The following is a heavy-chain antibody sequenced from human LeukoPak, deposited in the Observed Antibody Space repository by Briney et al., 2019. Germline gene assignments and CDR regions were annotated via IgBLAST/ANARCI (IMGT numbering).Heavy chain of an antibody. CDR1: GGSISSGDYY. V-gene: IGHV4-30-4*08. CDR3: ARAKREYQLLRGYYYYYYYMDV. CDR2: IYYSGST. Sequence: SETLSLTCTVSGGSISSGDYYWSWIRQPPGKGLEWIGYIYYSGSTYYNPSLKSRVTISVDTSKNQFSLKLSSVTAADTAVYYCARAKREYQLLRGYYYYYYYMDVWGKGTTVTVSS. D-gene: IGHD2-2*01. J-gene: IGHJ6*03.